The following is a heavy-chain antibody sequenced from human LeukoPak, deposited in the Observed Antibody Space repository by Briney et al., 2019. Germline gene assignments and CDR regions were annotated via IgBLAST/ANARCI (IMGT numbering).Heavy chain of an antibody. Sequence: PSETLSLTCAVYGGSLSGYYWSWIRQPPGKGLEWIGEINHSGSTNYNPSLKSRVTISVDTSKNQFSLKLSSVTAADTAVYYCARRPSITVLRGLKIDYWGQGALVTVSS. CDR1: GGSLSGYY. CDR3: ARRPSITVLRGLKIDY. CDR2: INHSGST. J-gene: IGHJ4*02. V-gene: IGHV4-34*01. D-gene: IGHD3-10*01.